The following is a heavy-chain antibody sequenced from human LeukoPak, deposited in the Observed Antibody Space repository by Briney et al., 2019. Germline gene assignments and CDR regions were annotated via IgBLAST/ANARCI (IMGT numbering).Heavy chain of an antibody. CDR3: AKPYNFWSGHWYY. CDR2: ISGSGGDT. CDR1: GFTFSSYA. Sequence: PGGSLRLSWAASGFTFSSYAMSWVRQAPGKGLEWVSAISGSGGDTYYADSVKGRFTISRDNSKNTLYLQMNSLRAEDTAIYYCAKPYNFWSGHWYYWGQGTLVTVSS. J-gene: IGHJ4*02. D-gene: IGHD3-3*01. V-gene: IGHV3-23*01.